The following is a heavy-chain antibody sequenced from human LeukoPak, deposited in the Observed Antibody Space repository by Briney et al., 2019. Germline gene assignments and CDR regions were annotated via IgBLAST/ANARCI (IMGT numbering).Heavy chain of an antibody. J-gene: IGHJ4*02. CDR2: ITDSGTGT. V-gene: IGHV3-23*01. CDR3: AKGGARDGYRV. CDR1: GFTFSSYA. Sequence: QTGGSLRLSCAASGFTFSSYALSWVRQAPGKGLEWVSGITDSGTGTYYADSVKGRFTISRDNSKNTVYLQMSSLRAEDTAVYYCAKGGARDGYRVWGQGILGTVSS. D-gene: IGHD5-24*01.